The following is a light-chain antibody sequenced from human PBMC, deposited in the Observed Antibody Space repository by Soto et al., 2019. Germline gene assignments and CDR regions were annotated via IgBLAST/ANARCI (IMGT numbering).Light chain of an antibody. CDR2: GAS. Sequence: EIVLTQSPGTLSLSPGERATLSCRASQSVTSSYLAWYQQKPGQAPRLLIYGASSRATGIPDRFSGSGSGTDFTLTISRXXXXXXXVYYCQRYGSSPSTFGGGTKVEIK. CDR3: QRYGSSPST. CDR1: QSVTSSY. J-gene: IGKJ4*01. V-gene: IGKV3-20*01.